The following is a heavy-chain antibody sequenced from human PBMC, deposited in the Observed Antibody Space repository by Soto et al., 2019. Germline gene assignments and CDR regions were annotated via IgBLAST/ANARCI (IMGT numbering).Heavy chain of an antibody. Sequence: GGSLRLSCAASGFTFSSYAMHWVRQAPGKGLEYVSAISSNGGSTYYANSVKGRFTISRDNSKNTLYLQMGSLRAEDMAVYYCARDRSDWYFDLWGRGTLVTVSS. CDR2: ISSNGGST. CDR1: GFTFSSYA. J-gene: IGHJ2*01. V-gene: IGHV3-64*01. CDR3: ARDRSDWYFDL.